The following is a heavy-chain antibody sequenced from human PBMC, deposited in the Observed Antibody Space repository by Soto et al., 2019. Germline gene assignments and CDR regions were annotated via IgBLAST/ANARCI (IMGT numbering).Heavy chain of an antibody. CDR3: TTSYGDGSFDY. J-gene: IGHJ4*02. CDR1: GFTFSNAW. D-gene: IGHD4-17*01. Sequence: EVQLVESGGGLVKPGGSLRLSCTASGFTFSNAWMNWVRQAPGKGLEWVGRIKSKTDGGTTDYAAPVKGRFTISRDDSKNTLYLRMNSLKTEDTAVYYCTTSYGDGSFDYWGQGTLVTVSS. V-gene: IGHV3-15*07. CDR2: IKSKTDGGTT.